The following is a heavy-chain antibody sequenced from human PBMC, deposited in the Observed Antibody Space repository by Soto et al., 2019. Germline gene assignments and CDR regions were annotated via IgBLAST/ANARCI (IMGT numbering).Heavy chain of an antibody. CDR2: IYYSGST. V-gene: IGHV4-30-4*01. D-gene: IGHD6-19*01. J-gene: IGHJ4*02. Sequence: PSETLSLTCTVSGGAISSGDYYWSWIRQPPGKGLEWIGYIYYSGSTYYNPSLKSRVTISVDTSKNQFSLKLSSVTAADTAVYYCARHYSSGWYGPPYWGQGTLVTVSS. CDR1: GGAISSGDYY. CDR3: ARHYSSGWYGPPY.